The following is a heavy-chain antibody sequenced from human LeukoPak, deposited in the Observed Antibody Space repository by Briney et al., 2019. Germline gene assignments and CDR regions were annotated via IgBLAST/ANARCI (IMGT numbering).Heavy chain of an antibody. Sequence: PGGSLRLSCTASGFTSGDYAMSWVRQAPGKGLEWVGFIRSKAYGGTTEYAASVKGRFTISRDDSKSIAYLQMNSLKTEDTAVYYCTRDSPPPIVVVPAAIYYYYYGMDVWGQGTTVTVSS. J-gene: IGHJ6*02. V-gene: IGHV3-49*04. CDR3: TRDSPPPIVVVPAAIYYYYYGMDV. CDR2: IRSKAYGGTT. CDR1: GFTSGDYA. D-gene: IGHD2-2*01.